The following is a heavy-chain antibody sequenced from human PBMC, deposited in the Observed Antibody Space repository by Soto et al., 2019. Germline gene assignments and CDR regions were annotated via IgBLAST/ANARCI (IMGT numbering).Heavy chain of an antibody. CDR1: VFNFGNYA. CDR3: AKAPASSLIASRPFDY. J-gene: IGHJ4*02. D-gene: IGHD6-13*01. CDR2: ISGSGGST. V-gene: IGHV3-23*01. Sequence: WGSLRFSCASGVFNFGNYAMSWVRQAPGRGLEWVASISGSGGSTYYADSVKGRFTIARDNSKNTLSLQMNSLRVDDTALYYCAKAPASSLIASRPFDYRGQGTMVTVSS.